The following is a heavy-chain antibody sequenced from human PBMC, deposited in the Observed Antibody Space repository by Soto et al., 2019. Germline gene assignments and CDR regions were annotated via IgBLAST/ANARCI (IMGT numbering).Heavy chain of an antibody. J-gene: IGHJ4*02. CDR1: GYTFTSYA. V-gene: IGHV1-3*01. CDR3: ARDDYSEDHPFDY. CDR2: INAGSGNT. Sequence: ASVKVSCEASGYTFTSYAMHWVRQAPGQRLEWMGWINAGSGNTKYSQKLQGRVTITRATSASTAYMELSSLRSEDTAVYYCARDDYSEDHPFDYCGQGSLVAVSS. D-gene: IGHD4-4*01.